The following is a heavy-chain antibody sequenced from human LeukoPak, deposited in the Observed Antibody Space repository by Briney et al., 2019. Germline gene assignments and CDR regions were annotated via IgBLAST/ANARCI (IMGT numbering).Heavy chain of an antibody. CDR1: GFTFDDYA. J-gene: IGHJ6*02. CDR2: ISWNSGSI. D-gene: IGHD1-26*01. CDR3: AKGKTGGYSYYYYGMDV. V-gene: IGHV3-9*01. Sequence: PGRSLRLSCAASGFTFDDYAMHWVRQAPGKGLEWVSGISWNSGSIGYADSVKGRFTISRDNAKNSLYLQMNSLRAEDTALYYCAKGKTGGYSYYYYGMDVWGQGTTVTVSS.